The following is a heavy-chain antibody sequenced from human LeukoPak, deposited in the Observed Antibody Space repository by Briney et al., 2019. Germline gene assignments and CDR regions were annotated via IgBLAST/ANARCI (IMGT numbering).Heavy chain of an antibody. D-gene: IGHD2-2*02. V-gene: IGHV4-39*01. J-gene: IGHJ1*01. Sequence: SETLSLTCTVSGGSISSSSYYWGWIRQPPGKGLEWIGSIYYSGSTYYNPSLQSRATISVDTSKNQFSLKLSSVTAADTAVYYCARVVPAAIGHFQHWGQGTLVTVRS. CDR1: GGSISSSSYY. CDR2: IYYSGST. CDR3: ARVVPAAIGHFQH.